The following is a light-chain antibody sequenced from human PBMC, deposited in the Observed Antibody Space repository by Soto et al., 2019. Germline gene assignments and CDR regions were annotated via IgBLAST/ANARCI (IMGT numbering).Light chain of an antibody. Sequence: QSLLTQPPSVSAAPGQKVTISCSGISSNIGNNYVSWYQQLPGTAPKLLIYDNYKRPSGIPDRFSGSKSGTSATLGITGLQTGDEADYYCGTWDSSLSVVLFGGGTKLTVL. CDR2: DNY. CDR1: SSNIGNNY. V-gene: IGLV1-51*01. CDR3: GTWDSSLSVVL. J-gene: IGLJ2*01.